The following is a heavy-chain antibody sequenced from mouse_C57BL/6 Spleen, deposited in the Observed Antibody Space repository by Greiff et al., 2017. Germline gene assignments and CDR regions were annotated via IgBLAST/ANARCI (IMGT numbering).Heavy chain of an antibody. CDR1: GYSITSGYY. Sequence: EVQVVESGPGLVKPSQSLSLTCSVTGYSITSGYYWNWIRQFPGNKLEWMGYISYDGSNNYNPSLKNRISITRDTSKNQFFLKLNSVTTEDTATXYCARDDYDGAYWGQGTLVTVSA. D-gene: IGHD2-4*01. CDR2: ISYDGSN. J-gene: IGHJ3*01. V-gene: IGHV3-6*01. CDR3: ARDDYDGAY.